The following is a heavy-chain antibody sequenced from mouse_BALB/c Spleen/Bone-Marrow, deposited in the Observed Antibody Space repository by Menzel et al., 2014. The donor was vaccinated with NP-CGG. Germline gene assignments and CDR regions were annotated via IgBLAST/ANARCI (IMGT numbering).Heavy chain of an antibody. V-gene: IGHV14-3*02. J-gene: IGHJ4*01. Sequence: EVQLQQSGAELVKPGASVKLSCTASGFNVKDTYMQWVKQRPEQGLEWIGRIDPANGNTQYDPTFQGKATITTDTSSNTAYQQLSSLTSEDTAVYYCTREGHYYGPDALDYWGQGTSVTVSS. CDR3: TREGHYYGPDALDY. CDR1: GFNVKDTY. CDR2: IDPANGNT. D-gene: IGHD1-2*01.